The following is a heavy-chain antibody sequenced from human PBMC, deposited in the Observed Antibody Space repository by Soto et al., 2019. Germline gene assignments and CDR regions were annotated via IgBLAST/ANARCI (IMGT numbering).Heavy chain of an antibody. CDR3: AKGVTSGWSYYYGMDV. Sequence: EVQLLESGGGLVQPGGSLRLSCAASEFTFSSYAMSWVGQAPGKGLEWVSAISVGGGGTYYADSVKGRFTISRDNSKNTLYLQMNSLRAEDTAVYYCAKGVTSGWSYYYGMDVWGQGTTVIVSS. V-gene: IGHV3-23*01. CDR2: ISVGGGGT. D-gene: IGHD6-19*01. J-gene: IGHJ6*02. CDR1: EFTFSSYA.